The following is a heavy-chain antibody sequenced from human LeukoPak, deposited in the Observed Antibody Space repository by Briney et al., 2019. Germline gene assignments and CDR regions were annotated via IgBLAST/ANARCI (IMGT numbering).Heavy chain of an antibody. V-gene: IGHV4-59*01. CDR2: ISSGGST. Sequence: SETLSLTCTVSGASITRYFWNWIRQPPGKELEWIGYISSGGSTNYNPSLKSRVTISIDTSKNQFSLKLTSATTADTAVYYCARGDDYKSTLFDYWGQGTLVTVSS. J-gene: IGHJ4*02. CDR1: GASITRYF. CDR3: ARGDDYKSTLFDY. D-gene: IGHD5-12*01.